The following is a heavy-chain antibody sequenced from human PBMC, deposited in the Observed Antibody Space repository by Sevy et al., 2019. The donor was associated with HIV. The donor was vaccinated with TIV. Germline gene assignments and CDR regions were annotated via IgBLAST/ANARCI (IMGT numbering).Heavy chain of an antibody. CDR1: SYIFSDYY. D-gene: IGHD4-17*01. J-gene: IGHJ6*02. CDR3: ARLTTQPTSDLYGLDV. Sequence: ASVKVSCKASSYIFSDYYIHWVRQAPGQGLEWMAWINSDSGVTNYAQRFQGEVTVTRDTSLRTAYLELTNLKSNDTAIYYCARLTTQPTSDLYGLDVWGQGTTVTVSS. V-gene: IGHV1-2*02. CDR2: INSDSGVT.